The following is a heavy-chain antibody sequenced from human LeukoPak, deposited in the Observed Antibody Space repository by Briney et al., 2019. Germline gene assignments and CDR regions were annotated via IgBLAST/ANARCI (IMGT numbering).Heavy chain of an antibody. Sequence: SETLSLTCSVSDDSITMYYWTWIRQPPGKGLEWIGYVDHTGSTNFNPSLNGRVSISRDTTKNLFSLRLSSVTAADTAVYYCARVTGYMTEDYFDYWGQGTLITVS. V-gene: IGHV4-59*01. CDR3: ARVTGYMTEDYFDY. J-gene: IGHJ4*02. CDR2: VDHTGST. D-gene: IGHD6-13*01. CDR1: DDSITMYY.